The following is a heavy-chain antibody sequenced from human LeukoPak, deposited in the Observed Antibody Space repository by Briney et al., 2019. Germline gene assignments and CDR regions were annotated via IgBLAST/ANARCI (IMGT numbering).Heavy chain of an antibody. Sequence: PSQTLSLTCTVSGGSISSGGYCWSWIRQHPGKGLEWIVYIYYSGSTYYNPSLKSRVTISVDTSKNQFSLKLSSVTAADTAVYYCARADYDFLAGLDYWGQGTLVTVSS. V-gene: IGHV4-31*03. CDR2: IYYSGST. CDR3: ARADYDFLAGLDY. J-gene: IGHJ4*02. D-gene: IGHD3-3*01. CDR1: GGSISSGGYC.